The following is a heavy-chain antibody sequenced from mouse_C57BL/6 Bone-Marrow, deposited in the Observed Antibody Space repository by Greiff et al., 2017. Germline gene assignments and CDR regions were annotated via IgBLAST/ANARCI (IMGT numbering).Heavy chain of an antibody. CDR1: GFTFSNYW. Sequence: DVKLQESGGGLVQPGGSMKLSCVASGFTFSNYWMNWVRQSPEKGLEWVAQIRLKSDNYATHYAESVKGRFTISRDDSKSSVYLQMNNLRAEDTGIYYCTGLLGAYWGQGTLVTVSA. V-gene: IGHV6-3*01. D-gene: IGHD4-1*01. J-gene: IGHJ3*01. CDR2: IRLKSDNYAT. CDR3: TGLLGAY.